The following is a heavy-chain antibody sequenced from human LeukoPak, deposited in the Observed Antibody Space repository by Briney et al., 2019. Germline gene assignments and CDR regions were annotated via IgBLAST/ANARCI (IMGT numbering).Heavy chain of an antibody. D-gene: IGHD6-6*01. CDR3: ARDRHRSSSLDY. J-gene: IGHJ4*02. CDR1: GFTFSSYS. V-gene: IGHV3-21*01. CDR2: ISSSSSYI. Sequence: PGGSLRHSCAASGFTFSSYSMNWVRQAPGKGLEWVSSISSSSSYIYYADSVKGRFTISRDNAKNSLYLQMNSLRAEDTAVYYCARDRHRSSSLDYWGQGTLVTVSS.